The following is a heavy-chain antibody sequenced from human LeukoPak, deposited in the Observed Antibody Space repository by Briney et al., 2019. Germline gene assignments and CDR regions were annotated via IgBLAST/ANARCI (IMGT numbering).Heavy chain of an antibody. J-gene: IGHJ4*02. V-gene: IGHV4-59*01. CDR3: ASGRPLGFDY. CDR2: IYYSATI. Sequence: SETLSLTCTVSGDSISSYYWTWIRHPPGKGREWIGYIYYSATINYNPSLKSRVTISVDTSKNQFSLKLSSVTAADTAVYYCASGRPLGFDYWGQGDLVTVSS. D-gene: IGHD1-26*01. CDR1: GDSISSYY.